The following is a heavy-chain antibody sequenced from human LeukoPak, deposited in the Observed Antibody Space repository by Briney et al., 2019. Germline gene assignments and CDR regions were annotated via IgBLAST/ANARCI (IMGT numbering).Heavy chain of an antibody. CDR2: INPSGGST. Sequence: GASVKVSCKASGYTFTSYYMHWVRQAPGQGLEWMGIINPSGGSTSYAQKFQGRVTMTRDTSTSTVYMELSSLRSEDTAVYYCAREAGDYGEYHAFDIWGQGTMVTVSS. CDR3: AREAGDYGEYHAFDI. D-gene: IGHD4-17*01. J-gene: IGHJ3*02. CDR1: GYTFTSYY. V-gene: IGHV1-46*01.